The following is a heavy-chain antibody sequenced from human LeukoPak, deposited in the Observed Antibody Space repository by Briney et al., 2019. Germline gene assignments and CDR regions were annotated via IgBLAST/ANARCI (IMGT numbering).Heavy chain of an antibody. CDR3: ARGPSCGGGTCYTLGAFDI. CDR1: GFTFPAYA. CDR2: ISHSGGSS. D-gene: IGHD2-15*01. V-gene: IGHV3-23*01. Sequence: GGSLRLSCAASGFTFPAYAVTWVRQAPGKGLEWVSGISHSGGSSYYADSVKGRFNISRDNSRNTLYLQMNSLRAEDSAVYYCARGPSCGGGTCYTLGAFDIWGQGTVASVSS. J-gene: IGHJ3*02.